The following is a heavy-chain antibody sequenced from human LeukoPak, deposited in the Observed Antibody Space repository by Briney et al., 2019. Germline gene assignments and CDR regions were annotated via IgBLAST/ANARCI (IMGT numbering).Heavy chain of an antibody. J-gene: IGHJ4*02. V-gene: IGHV3-48*03. Sequence: GGSLRLSCAASGFTFSSYEMHWVRQAPGKGPEWVSYISGSGSTKYYADSVKGRFTISRDNALNSPHLQMSSLRDEDTAVYYCATLRPRQQLVVDHWGQGTLVTVSS. CDR2: ISGSGSTK. CDR1: GFTFSSYE. CDR3: ATLRPRQQLVVDH. D-gene: IGHD6-13*01.